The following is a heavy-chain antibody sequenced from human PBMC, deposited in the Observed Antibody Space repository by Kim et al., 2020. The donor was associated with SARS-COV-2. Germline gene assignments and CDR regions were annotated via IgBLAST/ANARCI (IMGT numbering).Heavy chain of an antibody. V-gene: IGHV3-7*01. Sequence: GGSLRLSCAASGFAFGAFWMTWVRQAPGKGLEWVANIKEDGSEKYYVDSVRGRFTISRDNAKNSVHLQMNSLRAEDTAVYYCARLYFFNSTGYRAIAHWGQGTLVTVSS. J-gene: IGHJ4*02. CDR1: GFAFGAFW. D-gene: IGHD3-22*01. CDR2: IKEDGSEK. CDR3: ARLYFFNSTGYRAIAH.